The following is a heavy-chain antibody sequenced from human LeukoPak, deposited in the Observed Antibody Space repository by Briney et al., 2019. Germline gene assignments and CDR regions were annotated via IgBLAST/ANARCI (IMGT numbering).Heavy chain of an antibody. V-gene: IGHV4-61*02. CDR2: IYTSGST. J-gene: IGHJ5*02. D-gene: IGHD3-9*01. Sequence: SQTLSLTCTVSGGSISSGSYYWSWIRQPAGKGLEWIGRIYTSGSTNYNPFLKSRVTISVDTSKNQFSLKLSSVTAADTAVYYCARDRTLPHYDILTGYPNWFDPWGQGTLVTVS. CDR1: GGSISSGSYY. CDR3: ARDRTLPHYDILTGYPNWFDP.